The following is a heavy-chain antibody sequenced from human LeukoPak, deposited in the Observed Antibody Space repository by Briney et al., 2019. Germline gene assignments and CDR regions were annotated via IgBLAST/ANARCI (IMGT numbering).Heavy chain of an antibody. CDR3: AKSWNYDDSSGDDALDI. D-gene: IGHD3-22*01. V-gene: IGHV3-23*01. J-gene: IGHJ3*02. Sequence: GGSMSLSCAVAGFTFSDYGMNWVRQAPGKGLEWDSGTSGSGISTSYADSVKGRFTISRDNSKNTLYLQMNSLRVEVTAVYYCAKSWNYDDSSGDDALDIWGQGTMVTVSS. CDR1: GFTFSDYG. CDR2: TSGSGIST.